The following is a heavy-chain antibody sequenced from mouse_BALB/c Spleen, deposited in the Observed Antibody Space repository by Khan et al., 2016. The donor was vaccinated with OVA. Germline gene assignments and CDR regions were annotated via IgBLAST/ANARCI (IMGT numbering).Heavy chain of an antibody. J-gene: IGHJ4*01. CDR3: AKVLSSYYLALDY. Sequence: QVQLKESGPGLVAPSQSLSITCTVSGFSLSDYGVSWIRQPPGKGLEWLGVIWGGGSTYYNSALKSRLSINKDNSKSQVFLKMNSLQTDDTAIYYCAKVLSSYYLALDYWGQGTSVTVSS. CDR1: GFSLSDYG. V-gene: IGHV2-6-5*01. CDR2: IWGGGST.